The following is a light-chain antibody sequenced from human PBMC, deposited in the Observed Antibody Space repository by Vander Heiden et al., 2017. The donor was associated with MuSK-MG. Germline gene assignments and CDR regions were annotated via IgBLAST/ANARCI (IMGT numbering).Light chain of an antibody. J-gene: IGLJ2*01. V-gene: IGLV3-21*04. CDR2: YDT. Sequence: SYVLTPPPSLSVAPGSTARLPCEGNNIEGTSVHWYQQKPGQAPVLVIFYDTDRPSGIPERFSGSNSGNTATLTISGVEAGDDADYYCQVWDTDSDHLVFGGGTKLTVL. CDR3: QVWDTDSDHLV. CDR1: NIEGTS.